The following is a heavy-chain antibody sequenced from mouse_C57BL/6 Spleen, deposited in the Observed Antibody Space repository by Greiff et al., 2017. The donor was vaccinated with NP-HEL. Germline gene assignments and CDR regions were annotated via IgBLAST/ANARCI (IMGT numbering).Heavy chain of an antibody. J-gene: IGHJ1*03. CDR3: ARRRATVVEGYFDV. V-gene: IGHV1-81*01. D-gene: IGHD1-1*01. CDR1: GYTFTSYG. CDR2: IYPRSGNT. Sequence: QVQLQQSGAELARPGASVKLSCKASGYTFTSYGISWVKQRTGQGLEWIGEIYPRSGNTYYNEKFKGKATLTADKSSSTAYMELRSLTSEDSAVYFCARRRATVVEGYFDVWGTGTTVTVSS.